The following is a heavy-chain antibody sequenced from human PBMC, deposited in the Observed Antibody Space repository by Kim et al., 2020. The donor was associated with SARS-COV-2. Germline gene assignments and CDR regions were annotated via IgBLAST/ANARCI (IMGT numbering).Heavy chain of an antibody. D-gene: IGHD3-16*01. CDR1: GGSITSGGYC. J-gene: IGHJ6*03. V-gene: IGHV4-31*03. Sequence: SETLSLTCTVSGGSITSGGYCWSWLRQRPGMGREWFVYINYSGSSYYNPSLERRVTLSVATSKNPFTLKLSPVTAADTSDFCWEGEIGSALDYYAYDTDV. CDR2: INYSGSS. CDR3: EGEIGSALDYYAYDTDV.